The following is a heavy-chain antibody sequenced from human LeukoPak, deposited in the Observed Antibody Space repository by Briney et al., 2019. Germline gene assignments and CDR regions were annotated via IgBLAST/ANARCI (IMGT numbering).Heavy chain of an antibody. CDR3: ARVNVVRYSYVVDY. Sequence: SETLSLTCTVSGGSISSYYWSWIRQPPGKGLEWIGYIYYSGSTNYNPSLKGRVTISVDTSKNQFSLKLSSVTAADTAVYYCARVNVVRYSYVVDYWGQGALVTVSS. D-gene: IGHD5-18*01. CDR1: GGSISSYY. J-gene: IGHJ4*02. V-gene: IGHV4-59*01. CDR2: IYYSGST.